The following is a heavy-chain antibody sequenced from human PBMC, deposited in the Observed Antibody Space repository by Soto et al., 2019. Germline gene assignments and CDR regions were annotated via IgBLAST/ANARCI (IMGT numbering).Heavy chain of an antibody. V-gene: IGHV1-69*13. D-gene: IGHD6-13*01. Sequence: SVKVSCKASGGTFSSYAISWVRQAPGQGLEWMGGIIPIFGTANYAQKFQGRVTITADESTSTAYMELSSLRSEDTAVYYCARSESPYSSHIMGAFAIWGQGTMVTVSS. CDR3: ARSESPYSSHIMGAFAI. CDR2: IIPIFGTA. J-gene: IGHJ3*02. CDR1: GGTFSSYA.